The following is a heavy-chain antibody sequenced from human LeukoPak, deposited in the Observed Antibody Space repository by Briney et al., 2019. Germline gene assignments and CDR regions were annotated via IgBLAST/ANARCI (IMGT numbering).Heavy chain of an antibody. D-gene: IGHD3-22*01. CDR3: AKDRTRTVVVQRGFDY. J-gene: IGHJ4*02. Sequence: PGGSLRLSCVASGFAFSSYAMSWVRQAPGKGLEWGSGISGSGGTTYDADSVEGRFTISRDNSKNTLYLQMIRLTAEDTAVYYCAKDRTRTVVVQRGFDYWGQGTLVTVSS. CDR2: ISGSGGTT. CDR1: GFAFSSYA. V-gene: IGHV3-23*01.